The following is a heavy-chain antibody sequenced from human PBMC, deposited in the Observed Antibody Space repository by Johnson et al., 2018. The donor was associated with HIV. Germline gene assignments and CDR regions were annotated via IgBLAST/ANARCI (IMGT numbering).Heavy chain of an antibody. CDR2: IRFNGSHK. Sequence: QVQLVESGGGVVQPGGSLRLSCSASRFTFSYYGMHWVRQAPGKGLEWVTFIRFNGSHKYYADSVKGRFTISRDDSKNTQYLQMNSLKTEDTAVYYCTTDWVDYYDSSGYFYDAFDIWGLGTLVTVSS. CDR3: TTDWVDYYDSSGYFYDAFDI. V-gene: IGHV3-30*02. D-gene: IGHD3-22*01. J-gene: IGHJ3*02. CDR1: RFTFSYYG.